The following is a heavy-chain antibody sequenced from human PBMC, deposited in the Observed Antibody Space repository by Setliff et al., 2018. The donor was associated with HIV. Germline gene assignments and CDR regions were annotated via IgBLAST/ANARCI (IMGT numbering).Heavy chain of an antibody. CDR2: IIPIFGTA. V-gene: IGHV1-69*13. CDR3: ARGDMIAFGGVGPFDH. CDR1: GGIFSNYA. D-gene: IGHD3-16*01. Sequence: ASVKVSCKASGGIFSNYAINWVRLAPGQGLEWMGGIIPIFGTADYAQRFQGRVTITADESTSTAYMELSCLRSADTAVYYCARGDMIAFGGVGPFDHWGQGTLVTVSS. J-gene: IGHJ4*02.